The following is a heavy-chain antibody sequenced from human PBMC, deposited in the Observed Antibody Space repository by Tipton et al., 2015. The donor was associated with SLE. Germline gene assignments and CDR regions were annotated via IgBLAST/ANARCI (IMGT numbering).Heavy chain of an antibody. D-gene: IGHD3-16*01. CDR2: ISSSGRD. Sequence: LRLSCSVSGDFISDSSFHWGWIRQPPGKGLEWIGSISSSGRDYYNPSLRSRVTISGDTSKNQFSLNLSSVTAADTAMYYCARHYGGGSLAYWGQGTLVTVPS. CDR3: ARHYGGGSLAY. CDR1: GDFISDSSFH. V-gene: IGHV4-39*07. J-gene: IGHJ4*02.